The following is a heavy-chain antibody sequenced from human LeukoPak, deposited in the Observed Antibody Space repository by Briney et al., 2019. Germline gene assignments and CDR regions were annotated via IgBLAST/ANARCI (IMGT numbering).Heavy chain of an antibody. V-gene: IGHV3-33*01. CDR3: ARASGHYGDYPFDY. CDR1: GFTFSSYG. CDR2: IWYDGSNK. Sequence: PGRSLRLSCAASGFTFSSYGMHWVRQAPGKGLEWVAVIWYDGSNKYYADSVKDRFTISRDNSKNTLYLQMNSLRAEDTAVYYCARASGHYGDYPFDYWGQGTLVTVSP. J-gene: IGHJ4*02. D-gene: IGHD4-17*01.